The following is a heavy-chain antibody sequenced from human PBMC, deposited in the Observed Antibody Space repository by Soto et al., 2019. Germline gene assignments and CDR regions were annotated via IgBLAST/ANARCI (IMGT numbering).Heavy chain of an antibody. V-gene: IGHV3-30*18. CDR2: ISYDGSNK. CDR1: GLSCGRYG. J-gene: IGHJ6*02. CDR3: AKDPAIAAVGFLLFHTHYYVMYV. Sequence: RRTPGICCAAYGLSCGRYGMQWFGQAPGKGLEWVAVISYDGSNKYYADSVKGRFTISRDNSKNTLYLQMNSLRAEDTAVYYCAKDPAIAAVGFLLFHTHYYVMYVWAQG. D-gene: IGHD6-13*01.